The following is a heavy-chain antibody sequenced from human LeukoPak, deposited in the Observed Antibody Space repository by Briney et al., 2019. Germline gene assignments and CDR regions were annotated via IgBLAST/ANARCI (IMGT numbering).Heavy chain of an antibody. V-gene: IGHV3-11*06. Sequence: GGSLRLSCAASGFTVSSNYMSWVRQAPGKGLEWISYISASGTLTHYADSVEGRFTISRDNAKNSLYLQMNSLRAEDTAVYYCARAGFTFSDYFGSFFDYWGQGTLVTVSS. J-gene: IGHJ4*02. D-gene: IGHD3-10*01. CDR1: GFTVSSNY. CDR2: ISASGTLT. CDR3: ARAGFTFSDYFGSFFDY.